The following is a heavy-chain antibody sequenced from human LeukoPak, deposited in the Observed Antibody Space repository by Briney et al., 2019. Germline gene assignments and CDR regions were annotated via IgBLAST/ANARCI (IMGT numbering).Heavy chain of an antibody. CDR1: GYTFTSHG. CDR2: ISTYNGNT. CDR3: AKRGVVIDAFDI. Sequence: ASVKVSCKASGYTFTSHGISWVRQAPGQGLEWMGWISTYNGNTNYAQKLQGRVSMTTDTSTSTAYMDLRSLRSEDTAVYYCAKRGVVIDAFDIWGQGTMVTVSS. D-gene: IGHD3-22*01. J-gene: IGHJ3*02. V-gene: IGHV1-18*01.